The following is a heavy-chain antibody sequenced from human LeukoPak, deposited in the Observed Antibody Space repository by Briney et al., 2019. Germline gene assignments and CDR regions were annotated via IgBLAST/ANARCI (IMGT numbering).Heavy chain of an antibody. CDR2: IDPSDSYT. Sequence: GESLKISCKGSGYSFTSYWISWVRQMPGKGLERMGRIDPSDSYTNYSPSFQGHVTISADKSISTAYLQWSSLKASDTAMYYCARHGSIVATIPDFDYWGQGTLVTVSS. CDR3: ARHGSIVATIPDFDY. D-gene: IGHD5-12*01. V-gene: IGHV5-10-1*01. CDR1: GYSFTSYW. J-gene: IGHJ4*02.